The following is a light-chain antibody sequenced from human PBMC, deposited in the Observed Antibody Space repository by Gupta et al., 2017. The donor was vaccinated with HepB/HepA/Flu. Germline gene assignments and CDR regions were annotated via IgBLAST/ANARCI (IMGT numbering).Light chain of an antibody. V-gene: IGLV2-8*01. CDR3: RSYANSNNV. CDR1: SSDVGNYNY. Sequence: HSALTQPPSAPGSPGQSVTISCTGTSSDVGNYNYVSWYQQHPGKAPKLMIVEVTNRPAGVPDPFSGSTSGTTASLTVSGLAAEDEDDYYCRSYANSNNVFGGGTKLTVL. J-gene: IGLJ2*01. CDR2: EVT.